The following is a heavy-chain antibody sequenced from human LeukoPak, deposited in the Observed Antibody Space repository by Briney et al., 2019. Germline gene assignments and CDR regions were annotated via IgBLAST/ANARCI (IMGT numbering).Heavy chain of an antibody. Sequence: PGGSLRLSCAASGFTFSSYGMHWVRQAPGKGLEWVAFIRYDGSNKYYADSVKGRFTISRDNSKNTLYLQMNSLRAEDTALYYCARDRVEQGYNWFDPWGQGTLVTVSS. CDR2: IRYDGSNK. CDR1: GFTFSSYG. D-gene: IGHD1/OR15-1a*01. V-gene: IGHV3-30*02. J-gene: IGHJ5*02. CDR3: ARDRVEQGYNWFDP.